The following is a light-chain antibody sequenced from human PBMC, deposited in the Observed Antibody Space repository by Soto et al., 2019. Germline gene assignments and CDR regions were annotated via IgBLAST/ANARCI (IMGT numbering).Light chain of an antibody. CDR3: SSYASSSSYV. CDR2: EVT. Sequence: LTQPASVSGSPGQSITISCTGTSSDVGGYNHVSWYQIHPGKAPKLIIYEVTSRPSGVSYRFSGSKSGNSASLTISGLQAEDEADYYCSSYASSSSYVFGGGTKVTVL. V-gene: IGLV2-14*01. CDR1: SSDVGGYNH. J-gene: IGLJ1*01.